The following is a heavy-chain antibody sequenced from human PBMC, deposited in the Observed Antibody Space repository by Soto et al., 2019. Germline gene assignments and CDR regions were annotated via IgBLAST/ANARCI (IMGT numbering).Heavy chain of an antibody. J-gene: IGHJ4*02. V-gene: IGHV4-59*01. Sequence: QVHLQESGPGLVKPSETLSLTCTVSGGSLSPDYWGWIRQPPGKGLEWIGYIYYTGSATYNASLKSRITMSVDTSARQIFLDVYSVSAADTAVYHCARGRGDARGTRFDSWGQGTLVTVSS. CDR2: IYYTGSA. CDR3: ARGRGDARGTRFDS. CDR1: GGSLSPDY. D-gene: IGHD2-15*01.